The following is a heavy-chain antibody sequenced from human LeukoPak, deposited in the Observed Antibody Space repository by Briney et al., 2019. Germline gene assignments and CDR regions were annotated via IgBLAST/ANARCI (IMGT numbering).Heavy chain of an antibody. J-gene: IGHJ4*02. CDR1: GGSISSYY. CDR3: ARGPDSSGYYMGFDY. Sequence: SETLSLTCTVSGGSISSYYWSWIRQPPGKGLEWIGYIYYSGSTNYNPSLKSRVTISVDTSKNQFSLKLSSVTAADTVVYYCARGPDSSGYYMGFDYWGQGTLVTVSS. CDR2: IYYSGST. V-gene: IGHV4-59*01. D-gene: IGHD3-22*01.